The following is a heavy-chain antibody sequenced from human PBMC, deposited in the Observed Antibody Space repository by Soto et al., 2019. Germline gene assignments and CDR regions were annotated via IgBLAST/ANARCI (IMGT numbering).Heavy chain of an antibody. J-gene: IGHJ4*02. CDR2: ISDDGSQE. V-gene: IGHV3-30*04. CDR1: GFTFGDYT. Sequence: QVQLVESGGGVVHPGRSLRLSCAASGFTFGDYTMHWVRQAPGKGLEWVALISDDGSQEYYADPVKGRFTISRDSSKNTLYLQINSLRNEDTAVYHCTGAKSSSWHNFYYWGQGTLVTVSS. CDR3: TGAKSSSWHNFYY. D-gene: IGHD6-13*01.